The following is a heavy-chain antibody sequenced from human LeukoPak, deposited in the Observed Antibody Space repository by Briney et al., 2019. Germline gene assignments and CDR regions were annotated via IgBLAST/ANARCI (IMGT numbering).Heavy chain of an antibody. CDR3: ARRRSLYGMDV. CDR2: INHSGST. J-gene: IGHJ6*02. CDR1: GGSFSGYY. V-gene: IGHV4-34*01. Sequence: SETLSLTCAVYGGSFSGYYWSWIRQPPGKGLEWIGEINHSGSTNYNPSLKSRATISVDTSKNQFSLKLSSVTAADTAVYYCARRRSLYGMDVWGQGTTVTVSS.